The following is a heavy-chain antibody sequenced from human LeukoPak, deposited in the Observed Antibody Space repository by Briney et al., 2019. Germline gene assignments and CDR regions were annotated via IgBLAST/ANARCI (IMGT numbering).Heavy chain of an antibody. CDR1: GFTASSRT. CDR2: IRSDTTT. J-gene: IGHJ4*02. V-gene: IGHV3-66*04. D-gene: IGHD4-17*01. Sequence: GGSLRLSCAASGFTASSRTMIWVRQAPGKGLEFVSYIRSDTTTEYAEYVKGRFTISRDDSKNTVYLQMNSLRVEDTSVYYCARRRGGYGDGDFDYWGQGTLVTVSS. CDR3: ARRRGGYGDGDFDY.